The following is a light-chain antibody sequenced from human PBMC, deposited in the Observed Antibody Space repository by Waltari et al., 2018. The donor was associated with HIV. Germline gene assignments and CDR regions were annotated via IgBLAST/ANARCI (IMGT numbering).Light chain of an antibody. CDR3: QQYNHWPWT. Sequence: VMMTQSPATLSVSPGGRATLSCRAGQRFNRNLAWYPQRPCQAPRLRIYDASIRATGVPDRFSGGGSGTEFSLTISSLQPEESALYYCQQYNHWPWTFGQGTKVEIK. J-gene: IGKJ1*01. CDR1: QRFNRN. CDR2: DAS. V-gene: IGKV3-15*01.